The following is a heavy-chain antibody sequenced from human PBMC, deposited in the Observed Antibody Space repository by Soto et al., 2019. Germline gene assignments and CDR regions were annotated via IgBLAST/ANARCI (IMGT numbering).Heavy chain of an antibody. CDR1: GGSISSYY. V-gene: IGHV4-59*08. CDR3: ARQRLRLAELSFGY. CDR2: IYYSGST. Sequence: SETLSLTCTVSGGSISSYYWSWIRQPPGKGLEWIGYIYYSGSTNYNPSLKSRVTISVDTSKNQFSLKLSSVTAADTAVYYCARQRLRLAELSFGYWGQGTLVTGSS. J-gene: IGHJ4*02. D-gene: IGHD3-16*02.